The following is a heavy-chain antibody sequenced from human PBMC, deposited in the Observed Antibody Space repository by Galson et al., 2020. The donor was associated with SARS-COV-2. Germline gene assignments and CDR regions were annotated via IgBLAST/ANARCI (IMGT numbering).Heavy chain of an antibody. CDR1: GFAFSSNT. V-gene: IGHV3-21*01. CDR2: ISPSGSDV. J-gene: IGHJ4*02. CDR3: AGRLGYDSGSSEARF. Sequence: NSGGSLRLSCAASGFAFSSNTMNWIRQAPGKGLEWVSSISPSGSDVSLADSVKGRFTISRDNAKNSLYLQMNSLRAEDTAIYYCAGRLGYDSGSSEARFWGQGTLVTVSS. D-gene: IGHD3-10*01.